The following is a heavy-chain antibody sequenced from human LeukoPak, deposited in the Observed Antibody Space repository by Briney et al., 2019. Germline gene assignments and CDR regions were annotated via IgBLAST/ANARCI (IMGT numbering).Heavy chain of an antibody. V-gene: IGHV3-30*04. CDR2: ISYDGSNK. D-gene: IGHD3-9*01. J-gene: IGHJ4*02. CDR3: ASLLLRYFDWLPTLGGFDY. Sequence: GRSLRLSCAASGFTFSSYAMHWVRQAPGKGLEWVAVISYDGSNKYYADSVKGRFTISRDNSKNTLYLQMNSLRAEDTAVYYCASLLLRYFDWLPTLGGFDYWGQGTLVTVSS. CDR1: GFTFSSYA.